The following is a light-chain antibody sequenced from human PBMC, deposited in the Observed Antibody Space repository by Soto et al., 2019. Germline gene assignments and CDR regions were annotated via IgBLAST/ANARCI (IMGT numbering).Light chain of an antibody. J-gene: IGKJ1*01. CDR2: AAS. Sequence: DIQMNQSPSTLSASVGDTVTITCRASESIDNWLAWYQQKPGKAPKLLIFAASTLVRGVPSRFIGRGSGTEFTLTISSLQADDYATFYCQQYHTDWTFCQGTKVDI. V-gene: IGKV1-5*01. CDR1: ESIDNW. CDR3: QQYHTDWT.